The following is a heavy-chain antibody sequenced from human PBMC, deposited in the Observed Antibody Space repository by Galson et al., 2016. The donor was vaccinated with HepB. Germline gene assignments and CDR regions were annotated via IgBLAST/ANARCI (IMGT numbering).Heavy chain of an antibody. V-gene: IGHV3-23*01. Sequence: SLRLSCAVSGFTFSSYWLSWARQAPEKGLEWVSTISDSGANTHYADSVRGRFTISRDNSRNKLYLGVNSLRADDTALYYCARGVGGVKSMFDYWGQGTRVTVSS. D-gene: IGHD3-10*02. CDR2: ISDSGANT. CDR1: GFTFSSYW. J-gene: IGHJ4*02. CDR3: ARGVGGVKSMFDY.